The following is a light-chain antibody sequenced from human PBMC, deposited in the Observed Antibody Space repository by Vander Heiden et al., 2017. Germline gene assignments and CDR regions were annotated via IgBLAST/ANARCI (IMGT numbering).Light chain of an antibody. CDR1: QRVTNN. V-gene: IGKV3-15*01. CDR3: QQYNNWPWT. CDR2: GAS. J-gene: IGKJ1*01. Sequence: DIVMTQSPATLSVSPGERATLSCRASQRVTNNLAWCQQKPGQAPRLLISGASTRATGIPARFSGSGSGTEFTLTISSLQSEDFAVYYCQQYNNWPWTFGQGTKVEIK.